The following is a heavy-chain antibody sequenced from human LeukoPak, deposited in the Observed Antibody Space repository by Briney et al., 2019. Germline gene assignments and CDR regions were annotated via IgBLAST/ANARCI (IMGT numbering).Heavy chain of an antibody. D-gene: IGHD2-15*01. J-gene: IGHJ3*02. CDR1: GFTFSSYFW. CDR2: IRSDGGSS. Sequence: PGGSLRLSCAASGFTFSSYFWMHWVRQAPGKGLVWVSRIRSDGGSSTYADSVKGRFTIPRDNAKNTLYLQMNSLRAEDTAVYYCARAIGPYCSGGSCLILALYAFDIWGQGTMVTVSS. CDR3: ARAIGPYCSGGSCLILALYAFDI. V-gene: IGHV3-74*03.